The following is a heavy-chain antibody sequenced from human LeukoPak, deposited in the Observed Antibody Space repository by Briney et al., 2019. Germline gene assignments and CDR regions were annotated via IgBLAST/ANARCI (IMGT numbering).Heavy chain of an antibody. J-gene: IGHJ4*02. CDR2: IYNDGST. D-gene: IGHD1-1*01. CDR3: ARDYRNGAIDY. V-gene: IGHV3-53*01. CDR1: GFTVSSNC. Sequence: GGSLRLSCGASGFTVSSNCMSWVRQAPGQGLEWVSIIYNDGSTFYADSVKGRFTISRDNSKNTLYLQMDSLSAEDTAVYYCARDYRNGAIDYWGQGTLVTVSS.